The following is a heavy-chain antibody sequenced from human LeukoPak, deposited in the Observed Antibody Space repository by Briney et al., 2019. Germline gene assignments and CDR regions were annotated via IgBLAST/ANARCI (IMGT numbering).Heavy chain of an antibody. J-gene: IGHJ6*03. Sequence: QPGGSLRLSCAASGFTFDDYAMHWVRQAPGKGLEWVSGISWNSGSIGYADSVKGRFTISRDNAKNSLYLQMNSLRAEDTALYYCAKGGGSGSYYTKKYYYYYMDVWGKGTTVTVSS. V-gene: IGHV3-9*01. D-gene: IGHD3-10*01. CDR1: GFTFDDYA. CDR3: AKGGGSGSYYTKKYYYYYMDV. CDR2: ISWNSGSI.